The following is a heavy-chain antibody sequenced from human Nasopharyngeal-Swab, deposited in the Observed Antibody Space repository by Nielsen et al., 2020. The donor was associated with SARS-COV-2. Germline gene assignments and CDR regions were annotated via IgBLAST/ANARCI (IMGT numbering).Heavy chain of an antibody. Sequence: GESLKISCAASGFTVSSNYMSWVRQAPGKGLEWVSVIYSGGSTYYADSVKGRFTISRDNSKNTLYLQMNSLRAEDTAVYYCARALGYCSSTSCDTGENYYYYGMDVWGQGTTVTVSS. V-gene: IGHV3-53*01. CDR2: IYSGGST. D-gene: IGHD2-2*02. CDR1: GFTVSSNY. J-gene: IGHJ6*02. CDR3: ARALGYCSSTSCDTGENYYYYGMDV.